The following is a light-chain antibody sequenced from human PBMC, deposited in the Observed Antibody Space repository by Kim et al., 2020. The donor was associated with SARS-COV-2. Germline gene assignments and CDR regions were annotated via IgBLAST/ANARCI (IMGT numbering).Light chain of an antibody. Sequence: DIQMTQSPSSVSASVGDRVTLTCQASRDISNYLNWYQHKEGKAPKLLIYAASKLQTGVPSRFSGSGSATDFSFTISSLQPEDSATYYCQQYDNFPLTFGGGTRVEIK. V-gene: IGKV1-33*01. CDR2: AAS. J-gene: IGKJ4*01. CDR1: RDISNY. CDR3: QQYDNFPLT.